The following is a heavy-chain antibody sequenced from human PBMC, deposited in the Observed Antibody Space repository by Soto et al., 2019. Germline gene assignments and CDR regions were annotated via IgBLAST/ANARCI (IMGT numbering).Heavy chain of an antibody. CDR3: ASCISTGYYYNGMDV. V-gene: IGHV1-69*13. Sequence: ASVKVSCKASGGTFSSYAISWVRQAPGQGLEWMGGIIPIFGTANYAQKFQGRVTITADESTSTAYMELSSLRSEDTAVYYRASCISTGYYYNGMDVWGQGTTVTVSS. CDR2: IIPIFGTA. D-gene: IGHD2-2*01. CDR1: GGTFSSYA. J-gene: IGHJ6*02.